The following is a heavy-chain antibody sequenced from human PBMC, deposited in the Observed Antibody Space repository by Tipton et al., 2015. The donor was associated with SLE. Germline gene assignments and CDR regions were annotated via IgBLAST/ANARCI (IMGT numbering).Heavy chain of an antibody. D-gene: IGHD6-19*01. CDR3: VKGQEVAATNYYYYMDV. CDR1: GGSISDYF. V-gene: IGHV4-59*01. CDR2: MSDSGDT. J-gene: IGHJ6*03. Sequence: TLSLTCSVSGGSISDYFWSWFRQAPGKGPEWIGHMSDSGDTNYKPSLKSRVTISVDTSRSQISLRLNSVTAADTAIYYCVKGQEVAATNYYYYMDVWGKGTTVTVS.